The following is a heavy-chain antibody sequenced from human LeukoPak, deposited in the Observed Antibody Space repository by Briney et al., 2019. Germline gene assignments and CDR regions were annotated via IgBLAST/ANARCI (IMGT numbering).Heavy chain of an antibody. CDR1: GYTFTSYD. V-gene: IGHV1-69*04. J-gene: IGHJ6*02. CDR3: ARVAAAAGMRYYYGMDV. CDR2: IIPILGIA. D-gene: IGHD6-13*01. Sequence: SVKVSCKASGYTFTSYDINWVRQATGQGLEWMGRIIPILGIANYAQKFQGRVTITADKSTSTAYMELSSLRSEDTAVYYCARVAAAAGMRYYYGMDVWGQGTTVTVSS.